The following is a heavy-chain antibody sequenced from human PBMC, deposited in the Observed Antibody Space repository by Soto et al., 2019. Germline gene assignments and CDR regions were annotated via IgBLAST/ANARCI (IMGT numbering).Heavy chain of an antibody. CDR3: AKDVLGIRLLYYYYGMDV. D-gene: IGHD3-10*02. Sequence: EVQLLESGGGLVQPGGSLRLSCAASGFTFSSYAMSWVRQAPGKGLEWVSAISGSGGSTYYADSVKGRFTISRDNSKNTLYLQMDSLRAEDTAVYYCAKDVLGIRLLYYYYGMDVWGQGTTVTVSS. CDR1: GFTFSSYA. V-gene: IGHV3-23*01. J-gene: IGHJ6*02. CDR2: ISGSGGST.